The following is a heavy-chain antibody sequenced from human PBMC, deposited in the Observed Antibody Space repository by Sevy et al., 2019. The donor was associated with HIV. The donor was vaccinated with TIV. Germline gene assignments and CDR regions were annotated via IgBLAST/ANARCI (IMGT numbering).Heavy chain of an antibody. CDR3: ARAFRSVVPATVLWLGFWYFFAMYV. CDR2: IDHSGSI. Sequence: SETLSLTCAVYGGSFSGYDWSWIRQPPGKGLEWVGEIDHSGSINYNPSLKSRVTISIDTSNNQFSLKLTSVTAADTAVYYCARAFRSVVPATVLWLGFWYFFAMYVWGQGTTVTVSS. J-gene: IGHJ6*02. V-gene: IGHV4-34*01. D-gene: IGHD2-21*01. CDR1: GGSFSGYD.